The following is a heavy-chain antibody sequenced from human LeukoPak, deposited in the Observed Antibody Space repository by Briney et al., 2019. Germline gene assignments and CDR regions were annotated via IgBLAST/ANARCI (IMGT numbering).Heavy chain of an antibody. J-gene: IGHJ4*02. D-gene: IGHD5-18*01. CDR1: GGSISSYY. Sequence: SETLSLTCTVSGGSISSYYWSWIRQPPGKGLEWIGEINHSGSTNYNPSLKSRVTISVDTSKNQFSLKLSSVTAADTAVYYCASTTDDSYGYSFDYWGQGTLVTVSS. V-gene: IGHV4-34*01. CDR3: ASTTDDSYGYSFDY. CDR2: INHSGST.